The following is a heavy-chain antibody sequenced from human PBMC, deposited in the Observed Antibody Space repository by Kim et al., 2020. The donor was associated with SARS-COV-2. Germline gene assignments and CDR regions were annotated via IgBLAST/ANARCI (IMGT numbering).Heavy chain of an antibody. CDR1: GGSISSYY. CDR3: ARETVRAFDI. D-gene: IGHD4-4*01. Sequence: SETLSLTCTVSGGSISSYYWSWIRQPPGKGLEWIGYIYYSGSTNYNPSLKSRVTISVDTSKNQFSLKLSSVTAADTAVYYCARETVRAFDIWGQGTMVTVSS. V-gene: IGHV4-59*01. CDR2: IYYSGST. J-gene: IGHJ3*02.